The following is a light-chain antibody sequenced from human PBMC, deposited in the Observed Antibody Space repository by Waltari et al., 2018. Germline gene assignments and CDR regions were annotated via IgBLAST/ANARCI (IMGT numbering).Light chain of an antibody. CDR2: DVS. CDR3: SSYTSSSTWV. CDR1: RSDVGGYNY. J-gene: IGLJ3*02. V-gene: IGLV2-14*01. Sequence: QSALTPPASVSGSPGQSITIPRTGTRSDVGGYNYVSWYQQHPGKAPKFMIYDVSKRPSGVSNRVSGSKSGNTASLTISGLQAEDEADYYCSSYTSSSTWVFGGGTKLTVL.